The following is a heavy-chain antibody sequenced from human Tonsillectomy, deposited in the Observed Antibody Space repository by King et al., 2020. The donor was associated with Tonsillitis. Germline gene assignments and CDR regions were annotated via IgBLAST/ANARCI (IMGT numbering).Heavy chain of an antibody. D-gene: IGHD3-3*01. CDR1: GFTFSSYT. CDR2: ISSGSSYI. V-gene: IGHV3-21*01. Sequence: VQLVESGGGLVKPGGSLRLSCAASGFTFSSYTMNWVRQAPGKGLEWVSSISSGSSYIYYADSLKGRFTISRDNAENSLYLQMNSLRADDTAVYYCARVGVEAHYYMDVWGKGTTVTVSS. CDR3: ARVGVEAHYYMDV. J-gene: IGHJ6*03.